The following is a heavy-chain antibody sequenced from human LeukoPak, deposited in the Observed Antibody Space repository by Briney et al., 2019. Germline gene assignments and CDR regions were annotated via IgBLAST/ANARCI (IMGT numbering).Heavy chain of an antibody. CDR2: IHYDGSNN. CDR1: GFTFSRHG. CDR3: AKDHGSSDWYYFDY. V-gene: IGHV3-30*02. J-gene: IGHJ4*02. D-gene: IGHD6-13*01. Sequence: HPEGTLRLSCVASGFTFSRHGMNWVRQAPGKGLEWVAFIHYDGSNNYYADSVKGRFTISRDNSKNTLYLQMNTLRADDTAVYYCAKDHGSSDWYYFDYWGQGTLVTVSS.